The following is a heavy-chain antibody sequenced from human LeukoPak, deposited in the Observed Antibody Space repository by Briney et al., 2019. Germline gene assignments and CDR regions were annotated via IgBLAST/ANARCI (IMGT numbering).Heavy chain of an antibody. CDR2: IYYRSKWYN. J-gene: IGHJ5*02. CDR3: TGGGPVRGFLHWFDP. CDR1: GDSVSSDSAG. D-gene: IGHD3-10*01. Sequence: SQTLSLTCAISGDSVSSDSAGWNWIRQSPSRGLEWLGRIYYRSKWYNDYAISVKSRITINPDTSKNQFSLQLNSVTHEDTAVYYCTGGGPVRGFLHWFDPWGQGTLVTVSS. V-gene: IGHV6-1*01.